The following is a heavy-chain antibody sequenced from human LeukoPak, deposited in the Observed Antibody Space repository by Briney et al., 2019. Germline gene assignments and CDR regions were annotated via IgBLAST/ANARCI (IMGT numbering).Heavy chain of an antibody. D-gene: IGHD6-13*01. CDR3: ARHDYSGSWYRWFDP. V-gene: IGHV4-39*01. Sequence: SETLSLTCTVSGGSISSTNHYWGWIREPPGKGLEWIGSIYYSGSTYYNPSLKSRVTMSVDTSKNQFSLKLSSVTAADTAIYYCARHDYSGSWYRWFDPWGQGILVTVSS. CDR2: IYYSGST. J-gene: IGHJ5*02. CDR1: GGSISSTNHY.